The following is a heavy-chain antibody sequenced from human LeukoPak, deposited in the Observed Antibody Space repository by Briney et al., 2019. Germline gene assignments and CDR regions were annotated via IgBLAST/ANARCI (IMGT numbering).Heavy chain of an antibody. D-gene: IGHD3-10*01. V-gene: IGHV1-46*02. J-gene: IGHJ4*02. CDR1: GYTFNSFT. Sequence: ASVKVSCKASGYTFNSFTINWVRQAPGQGLEWMGIINPSGGSTSYAQKFQGRVTMTRDMSTSTVYMELSSLRSEDTAVYYCARERSGELLLDYWGQGTLVTVSS. CDR2: INPSGGST. CDR3: ARERSGELLLDY.